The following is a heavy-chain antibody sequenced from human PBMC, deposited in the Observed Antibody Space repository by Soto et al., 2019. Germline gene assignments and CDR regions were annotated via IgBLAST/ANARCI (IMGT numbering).Heavy chain of an antibody. CDR3: ARDHHRGSYYGVDAFDI. J-gene: IGHJ3*02. D-gene: IGHD1-26*01. CDR2: IYYSGST. CDR1: GGSISSGGYY. Sequence: PSETLSLTCTVSGGSISSGGYYWSWIRQHPGKGLEWIGYIYYSGSTYYNPSLKSRVTISVDTSKNQFSLKLSSVTAADTAVYYCARDHHRGSYYGVDAFDIWGQGTMVTVS. V-gene: IGHV4-31*03.